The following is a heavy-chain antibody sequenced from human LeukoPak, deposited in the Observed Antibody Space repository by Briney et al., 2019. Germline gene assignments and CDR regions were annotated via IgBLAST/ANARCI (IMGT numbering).Heavy chain of an antibody. Sequence: PGGSLRLSCAASGFTFSSYAMSWVRQAPGKGREWVSAISGSGGSTYYADSVKGRFTISRDNSKNTLYLQMNSLRAEDTAVYYCAKHGMGRSWFDPWGQGTLVTVSS. CDR3: AKHGMGRSWFDP. CDR2: ISGSGGST. V-gene: IGHV3-23*01. D-gene: IGHD3-10*01. J-gene: IGHJ5*02. CDR1: GFTFSSYA.